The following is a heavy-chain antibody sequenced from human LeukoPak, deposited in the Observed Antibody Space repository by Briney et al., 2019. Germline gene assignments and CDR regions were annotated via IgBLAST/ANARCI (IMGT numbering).Heavy chain of an antibody. CDR1: GGSISSYY. J-gene: IGHJ6*02. D-gene: IGHD3-10*01. V-gene: IGHV4-59*01. CDR2: IYYSGST. CDR3: ARVRGATYYYGSGTLHSDYGMDV. Sequence: SETLSLTCTVSGGSISSYYWSWIRQPPGKGLEWLGYIYYSGSTNYNPSLKSRVTISVDTSKNQFFLKLTSLHATAPAVYYGARVRGATYYYGSGTLHSDYGMDVWGQGTTVTVSS.